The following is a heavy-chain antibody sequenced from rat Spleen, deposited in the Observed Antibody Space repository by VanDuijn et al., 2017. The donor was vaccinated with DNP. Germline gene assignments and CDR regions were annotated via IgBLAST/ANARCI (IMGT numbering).Heavy chain of an antibody. CDR2: ISTSGSRT. CDR3: ARGNYPGINTFDY. V-gene: IGHV5-46*01. J-gene: IGHJ2*01. CDR1: GFTFSNYD. D-gene: IGHD1-4*01. Sequence: EVQLVESGGGLVQPGRSMKLSCAASGFTFSNYDMAWVRQAPKKGLEWVATISTSGSRTYYPDSVKGRFTISRDNAKSSLYLQMNSLRSEDTAIYYCARGNYPGINTFDYWGQGVTVTVSS.